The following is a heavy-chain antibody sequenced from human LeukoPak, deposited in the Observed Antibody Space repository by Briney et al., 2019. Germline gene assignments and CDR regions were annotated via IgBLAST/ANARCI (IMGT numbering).Heavy chain of an antibody. CDR1: GYTFTSYD. CDR2: MNPNSGNT. Sequence: GASVKVSCKASGYTFTSYDINWVRQATGQGLEWMGWMNPNSGNTGYAQKSQGRVTMTRNTSISTAYMELSSLRSEDTAVYYCASQNTDGPNPTVDYWGQGTLVTVSS. V-gene: IGHV1-8*01. D-gene: IGHD5-24*01. CDR3: ASQNTDGPNPTVDY. J-gene: IGHJ4*02.